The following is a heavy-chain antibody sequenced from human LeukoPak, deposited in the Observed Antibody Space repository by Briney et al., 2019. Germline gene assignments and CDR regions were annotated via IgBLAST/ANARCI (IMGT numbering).Heavy chain of an antibody. CDR2: IYYSGST. CDR1: GGSISSYY. V-gene: IGHV4-59*01. Sequence: PSETLSLTCTVSGGSISSYYWSWIRQPAGKGLEWIGYIYYSGSTNYNPSLKSRVTISVDTSKNQFSLKLSSVTAADTAVYYCARDRGLTKSGGVGFDYWGQGTLVTVSS. J-gene: IGHJ4*02. D-gene: IGHD3-10*02. CDR3: ARDRGLTKSGGVGFDY.